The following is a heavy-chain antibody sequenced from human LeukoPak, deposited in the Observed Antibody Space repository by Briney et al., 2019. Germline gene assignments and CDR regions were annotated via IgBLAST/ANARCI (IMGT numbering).Heavy chain of an antibody. CDR2: ISPSGST. V-gene: IGHV4-38-2*01. CDR1: GYSISSGYY. CDR3: ALSPLGAAGTWSGLFVY. Sequence: SETLSLTCAVSGYSISSGYYWGWIRQPPGKGLEWIGSISPSGSTFYNPSLKSRVTISVDTSKNQFSLKLRSVTAADAAVYYCALSPLGAAGTWSGLFVYWGQGTLVTVSS. D-gene: IGHD6-13*01. J-gene: IGHJ4*02.